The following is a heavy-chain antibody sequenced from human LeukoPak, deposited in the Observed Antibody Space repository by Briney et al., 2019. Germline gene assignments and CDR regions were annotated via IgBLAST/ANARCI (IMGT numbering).Heavy chain of an antibody. CDR2: IYSGGST. CDR3: ARAMTTVTLYYYYYMDV. CDR1: GFTVSSNY. D-gene: IGHD4-17*01. V-gene: IGHV3-53*01. J-gene: IGHJ6*03. Sequence: GGSLRLTCAASGFTVSSNYMSWVRQAPGKGLEWVSVIYSGGSTYYADSVKGRFTISRDNSKNTLYLQMNSLRAEDTAVYYCARAMTTVTLYYYYYMDVWGKGTTVTVSS.